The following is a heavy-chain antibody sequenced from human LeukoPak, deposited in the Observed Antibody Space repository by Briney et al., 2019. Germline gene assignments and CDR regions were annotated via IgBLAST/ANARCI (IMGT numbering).Heavy chain of an antibody. CDR1: GYSFTSYW. D-gene: IGHD6-6*01. CDR3: ARRIAARGGNWFDP. CDR2: IYPGDSDT. Sequence: KRGESLKISCKGSGYSFTSYWIGWVRQMPGKGLEWMGFIYPGDSDTGYSPSFQGQVTISADKSISTAYLQWSSLKASDTAMYYCARRIAARGGNWFDPWGQGTLVTFSS. V-gene: IGHV5-51*01. J-gene: IGHJ5*02.